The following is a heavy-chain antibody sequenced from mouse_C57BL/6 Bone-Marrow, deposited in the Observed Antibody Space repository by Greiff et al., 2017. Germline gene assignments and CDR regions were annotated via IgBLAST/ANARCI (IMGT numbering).Heavy chain of an antibody. D-gene: IGHD2-3*01. CDR3: ARWGLLGGFDY. V-gene: IGHV1-64*01. Sequence: VQLQQPGAELVKPGASVKLSCKASGYTFTSYWMHWVKQRPGQGLEWIGMIHPNSGSTNYNEKFKSKATLTVDKSSSTAYMQLSSLTSEDSAVYYCARWGLLGGFDYWGQGTTLTVSS. CDR2: IHPNSGST. CDR1: GYTFTSYW. J-gene: IGHJ2*01.